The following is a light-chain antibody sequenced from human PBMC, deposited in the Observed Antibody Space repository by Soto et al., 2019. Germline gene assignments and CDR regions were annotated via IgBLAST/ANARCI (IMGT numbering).Light chain of an antibody. CDR2: DVS. CDR3: SSYTGSSTVV. Sequence: QSALTQPASVSGSPGQSIAISFTGSSSDIGDYNYVSWYQQHPGKAPKLMIYDVSNRPSGVSNRFSGSMSGNTASLTISGLQPEDEADYYCSSYTGSSTVVFGGGTKLTVL. J-gene: IGLJ2*01. CDR1: SSDIGDYNY. V-gene: IGLV2-14*01.